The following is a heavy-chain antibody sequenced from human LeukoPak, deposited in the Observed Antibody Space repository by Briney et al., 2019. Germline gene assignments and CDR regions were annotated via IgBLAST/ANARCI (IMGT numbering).Heavy chain of an antibody. Sequence: SETLSLTCTVSGDSISSYYWGWIRQPPGKGLEWIGSIYYSGSTYYNPSLKSRVTISVDTSKNQFSLKLRSVTAADTAVYYCAREVRSSGYSLDYWGQGTLVTVSS. CDR1: GDSISSYY. J-gene: IGHJ4*02. CDR2: IYYSGST. CDR3: AREVRSSGYSLDY. V-gene: IGHV4-39*07. D-gene: IGHD3-22*01.